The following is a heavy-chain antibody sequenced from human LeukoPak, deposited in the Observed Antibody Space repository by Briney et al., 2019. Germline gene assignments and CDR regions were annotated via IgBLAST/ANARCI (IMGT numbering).Heavy chain of an antibody. Sequence: GGSLRLSCAASGFTFSSYAMSWVRQAPGKGLEWVSAISGSGGSTYYADSVKGRFTISRDNSKNTLYLQMNSLRAEDTAVYYCAKAAGRITMVRGGNWFDPWGQGTLVTVSS. J-gene: IGHJ5*02. CDR2: ISGSGGST. D-gene: IGHD3-10*01. CDR3: AKAAGRITMVRGGNWFDP. V-gene: IGHV3-23*01. CDR1: GFTFSSYA.